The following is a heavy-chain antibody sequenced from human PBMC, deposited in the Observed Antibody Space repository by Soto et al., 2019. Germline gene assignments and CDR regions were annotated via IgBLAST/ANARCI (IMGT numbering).Heavy chain of an antibody. J-gene: IGHJ4*02. CDR1: GYTFTSYG. V-gene: IGHV1-18*01. CDR3: ARAPYYYDSSGPQELYYFDY. Sequence: ASVKVSCKASGYTFTSYGISWVRQAPGQGLEWMGWISAYNGSTNYAQKLQGRVTMTTDTSTSTAYMELRSLRSDDTAVYYCARAPYYYDSSGPQELYYFDYWGQGTLVTVSS. CDR2: ISAYNGST. D-gene: IGHD3-22*01.